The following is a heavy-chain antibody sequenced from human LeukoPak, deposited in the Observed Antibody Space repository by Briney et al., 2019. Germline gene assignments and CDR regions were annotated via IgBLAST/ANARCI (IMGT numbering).Heavy chain of an antibody. J-gene: IGHJ3*01. CDR3: ARDCSSTSSYGLNAFDV. D-gene: IGHD2-2*01. Sequence: SETLSLTCTVSGGSISSYYWSWIRQPPGKGLEWIGYFYYSGSTNYNPSLKSRVTISVDTSKNQFSLKLSSVTAGDTAVYYCARDCSSTSSYGLNAFDVWGQGTMVTVSS. CDR2: FYYSGST. CDR1: GGSISSYY. V-gene: IGHV4-59*01.